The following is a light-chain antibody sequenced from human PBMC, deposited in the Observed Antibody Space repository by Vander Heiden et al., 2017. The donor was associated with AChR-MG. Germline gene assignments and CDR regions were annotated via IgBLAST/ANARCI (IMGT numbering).Light chain of an antibody. CDR2: DAF. J-gene: IGKJ1*01. V-gene: IGKV3-15*01. CDR3: QQDNNWPQT. Sequence: EIVMTQSPATLSVSPGERATLSCRASQSVSSNLAWYQQKPGQAPRLLIYDAFTRATGIPARFSGSGSGTEFTLTISSLQSEDFAVYYCQQDNNWPQTFGQGTKVEI. CDR1: QSVSSN.